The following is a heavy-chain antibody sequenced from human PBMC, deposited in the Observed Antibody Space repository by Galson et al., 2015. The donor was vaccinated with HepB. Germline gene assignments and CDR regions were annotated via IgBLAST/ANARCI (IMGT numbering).Heavy chain of an antibody. Sequence: LRLSCAASGFSFTGSAIHWVRQASGKGLEWVGRIRSKASSHATAYTASLKGRFTISRDDSKNTAYLHMNSLKTEDTAVYYCARLGDLSGYSSLWGQGTLVTVSS. CDR1: GFSFTGSA. CDR3: ARLGDLSGYSSL. V-gene: IGHV3-73*01. D-gene: IGHD6-19*01. CDR2: IRSKASSHAT. J-gene: IGHJ4*02.